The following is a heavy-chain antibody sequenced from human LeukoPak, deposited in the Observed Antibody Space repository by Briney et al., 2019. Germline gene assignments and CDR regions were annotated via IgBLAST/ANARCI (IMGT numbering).Heavy chain of an antibody. CDR3: ARDPRIQGYPYGTVLDY. CDR2: ISMTGGST. J-gene: IGHJ4*02. D-gene: IGHD3-10*01. CDR1: GFTFTNYG. Sequence: PGGSLRLSCVASGFTFTNYGMSWVRQAPGKGLEWLSGISMTGGSTYYPDSVKGRFTISSDNSKNTPYLQMNSLRAEDSAVYYCARDPRIQGYPYGTVLDYWGQGTLVTVSA. V-gene: IGHV3-23*01.